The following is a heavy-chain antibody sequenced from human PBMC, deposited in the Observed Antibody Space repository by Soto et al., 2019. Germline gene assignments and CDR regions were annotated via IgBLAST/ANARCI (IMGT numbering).Heavy chain of an antibody. V-gene: IGHV3-23*01. CDR2: ISGSGGST. Sequence: GESLKISCAASGFTFSSYAMSWVRQAPGKGLEWVSAISGSGGSTYYADSVKGRFTISRDNSKNTLYLQMNSLRAEDTAVYYCAKGGSFRGWYFDYWGQGTLVTVSS. CDR3: AKGGSFRGWYFDY. J-gene: IGHJ4*02. CDR1: GFTFSSYA. D-gene: IGHD6-19*01.